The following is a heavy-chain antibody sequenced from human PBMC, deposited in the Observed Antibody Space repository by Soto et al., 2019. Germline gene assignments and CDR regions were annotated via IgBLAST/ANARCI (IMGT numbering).Heavy chain of an antibody. CDR1: GYTLTTFF. Sequence: ASVKVSCKASGYTLTTFFMHWVRQAPGQGLEWMGVINPGYPAGRSTTYAQKFQGRVTMTRDTSISTAYMELSRLRSDDTAVYYCARLFPLYSSGYSGLPPPDYWGQGTLVTVSS. D-gene: IGHD3-22*01. CDR2: INPGYPAGRST. J-gene: IGHJ4*02. CDR3: ARLFPLYSSGYSGLPPPDY. V-gene: IGHV1-46*01.